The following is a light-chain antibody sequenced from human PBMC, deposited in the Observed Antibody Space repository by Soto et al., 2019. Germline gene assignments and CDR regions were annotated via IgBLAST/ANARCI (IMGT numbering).Light chain of an antibody. CDR2: DVT. Sequence: QSALTQPASVSGSPGQSITISCTGTSSDVGGYNYVSWYQHHPGKAPKLIIYDVTNRPSGVSNPFSGSKSGNTASLTISGXXPEDEADYYCSSYTTSNTRQIVFGTGTKLTVL. J-gene: IGLJ1*01. V-gene: IGLV2-14*03. CDR1: SSDVGGYNY. CDR3: SSYTTSNTRQIV.